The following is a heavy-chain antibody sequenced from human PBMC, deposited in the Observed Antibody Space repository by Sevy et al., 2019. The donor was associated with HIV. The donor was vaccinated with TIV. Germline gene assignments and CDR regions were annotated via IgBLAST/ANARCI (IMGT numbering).Heavy chain of an antibody. CDR1: GFTFSGSA. J-gene: IGHJ3*02. CDR3: AKDRAAMVGDAFDI. Sequence: GGSLRLSCAASGFTFSGSAMHWVRQASGKGLEWVGRIRSKANSYATAYAASVKGRFTISRDDSKNTAYLQMNSLRAEDTAVYYCAKDRAAMVGDAFDIWGQGTMVTVSS. D-gene: IGHD5-18*01. V-gene: IGHV3-73*01. CDR2: IRSKANSYAT.